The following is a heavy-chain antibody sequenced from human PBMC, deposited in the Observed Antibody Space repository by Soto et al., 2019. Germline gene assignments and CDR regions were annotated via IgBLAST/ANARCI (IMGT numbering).Heavy chain of an antibody. V-gene: IGHV4-31*03. CDR1: GGSISSGGYY. CDR2: IYYSGST. Sequence: SETLSLTCTVSGGSISSGGYYWSWIRQHPGKGLEWIGYIYYSGSTYYNPSLKSRVTISVDTSKNQFSLKLSSVTAADTAVYYCARDNPYYDILTGYNYYYYMDVWGKGTTVTVSS. CDR3: ARDNPYYDILTGYNYYYYMDV. J-gene: IGHJ6*03. D-gene: IGHD3-9*01.